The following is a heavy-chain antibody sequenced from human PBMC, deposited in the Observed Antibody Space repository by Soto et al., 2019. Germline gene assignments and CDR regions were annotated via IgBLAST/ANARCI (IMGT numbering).Heavy chain of an antibody. Sequence: GGSLRLSCAASGFTFSNAWMSWVRQAPGKGLEWVGRIKSKTDGGTTDYAAPVKGRFTISRDDSKNTLYLQMNSLKTEDTAVYYCTTDPWNYVYDDYWGQGTLVTVSS. CDR1: GFTFSNAW. CDR3: TTDPWNYVYDDY. V-gene: IGHV3-15*01. J-gene: IGHJ4*02. CDR2: IKSKTDGGTT. D-gene: IGHD1-7*01.